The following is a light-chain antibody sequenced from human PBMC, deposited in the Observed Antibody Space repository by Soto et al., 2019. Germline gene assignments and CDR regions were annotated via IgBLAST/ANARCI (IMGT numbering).Light chain of an antibody. CDR1: SSDIGGYNY. Sequence: QSVLTQPASVSGSPGQSITISCTGTSSDIGGYNYVSWYQRHPGRAPELIIYNVNDRPPWISDRFSGSKSDNAASLTISGLQTEDEADYLCSSYTSTGPQVLFGGGTKVTVL. J-gene: IGLJ2*01. V-gene: IGLV2-14*03. CDR3: SSYTSTGPQVL. CDR2: NVN.